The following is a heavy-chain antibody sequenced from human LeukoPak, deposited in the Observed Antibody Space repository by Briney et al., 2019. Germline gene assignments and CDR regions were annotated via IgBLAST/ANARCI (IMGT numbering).Heavy chain of an antibody. Sequence: SETLSLTCTVSGGSISSSSYYWGWIRQPPGKGLEWIGSIYYSGSTYYNPSLKSRVTISVDTSKNQFSLKLSSVTAADTAVYYCARMPGYCSSTSCHPTNWFDPWGQGTLVTVSS. V-gene: IGHV4-39*01. CDR1: GGSISSSSYY. J-gene: IGHJ5*02. CDR3: ARMPGYCSSTSCHPTNWFDP. D-gene: IGHD2-2*01. CDR2: IYYSGST.